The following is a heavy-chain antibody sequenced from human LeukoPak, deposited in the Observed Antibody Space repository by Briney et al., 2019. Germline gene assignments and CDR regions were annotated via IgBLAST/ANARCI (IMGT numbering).Heavy chain of an antibody. V-gene: IGHV3-74*01. CDR3: ARVFRYYYYYYYMDV. Sequence: PGGSLRLSCAASGFTFSSYWMHWVRQAPGKGLVWVSRINSDGSSTSYADSVKGRFTISRDNAKNTLYLQMNSLRAEDTAVYYCARVFRYYYYYYYMDVWVKGTTVTVSS. CDR2: INSDGSST. CDR1: GFTFSSYW. J-gene: IGHJ6*03.